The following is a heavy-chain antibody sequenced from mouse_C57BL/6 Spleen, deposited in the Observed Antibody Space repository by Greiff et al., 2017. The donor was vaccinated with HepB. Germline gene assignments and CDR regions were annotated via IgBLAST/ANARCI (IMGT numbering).Heavy chain of an antibody. Sequence: EVKLMESGGGLVKPGGSLKLSCAASGFTFSDYGMHWVRQAPEKGLEWVAYISSGSSTIYYADTVKGRFTISRDNAKNTLFLQMTSLRSEDTAMYYCARRDDYDGIAYWGQGTLVTVSA. CDR1: GFTFSDYG. D-gene: IGHD2-4*01. CDR3: ARRDDYDGIAY. CDR2: ISSGSSTI. V-gene: IGHV5-17*01. J-gene: IGHJ3*01.